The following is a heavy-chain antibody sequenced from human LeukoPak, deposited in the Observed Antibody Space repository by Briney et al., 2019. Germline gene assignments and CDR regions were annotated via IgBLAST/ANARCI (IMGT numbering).Heavy chain of an antibody. J-gene: IGHJ3*02. Sequence: GGSLRLSCAASGFTFSSYAMSWVRQAPGKGLEWVSYVSSSGSTIHYADSVKGRFTISRDNAKNSLYLQMNSLRGEDTAVYYCAREASGYSYGLDAFDIWGQGTTVTVSS. CDR3: AREASGYSYGLDAFDI. V-gene: IGHV3-48*03. CDR2: VSSSGSTI. D-gene: IGHD5-18*01. CDR1: GFTFSSYA.